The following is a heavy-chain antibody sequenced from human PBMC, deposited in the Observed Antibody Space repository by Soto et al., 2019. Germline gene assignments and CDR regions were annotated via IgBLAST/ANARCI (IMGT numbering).Heavy chain of an antibody. J-gene: IGHJ4*02. D-gene: IGHD3-22*01. CDR2: ISYDGSNK. CDR3: ARDDDPDDDDSSGYHFDE. V-gene: IGHV3-30*03. CDR1: GFTFSSYG. Sequence: PGGSLRLSCTASGFTFSSYGMHWVRQAPGKGLEWVAVISYDGSNKYYADSVKGRLTISRDNSKNTLYLQMNSLRSEDTAVYYCARDDDPDDDDSSGYHFDEWGQGALVTVSS.